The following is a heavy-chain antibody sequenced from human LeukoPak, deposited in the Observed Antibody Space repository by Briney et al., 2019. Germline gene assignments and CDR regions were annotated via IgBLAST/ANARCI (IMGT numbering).Heavy chain of an antibody. J-gene: IGHJ4*02. D-gene: IGHD3-10*01. Sequence: SETLSLTCTVSGGSVSNSSYYWGWIRQPPGKGLEWIGSIYYSGSTYCNPSLKSRVTISVDTSKNQFSLKLSSVTAADTAVYYCARTRYYYNSRSYGAPYYFDYWGQGTLVTVSS. V-gene: IGHV4-39*01. CDR1: GGSVSNSSYY. CDR2: IYYSGST. CDR3: ARTRYYYNSRSYGAPYYFDY.